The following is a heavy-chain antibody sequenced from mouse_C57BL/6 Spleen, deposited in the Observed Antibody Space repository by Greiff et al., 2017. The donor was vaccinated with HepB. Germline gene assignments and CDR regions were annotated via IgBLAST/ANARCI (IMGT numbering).Heavy chain of an antibody. Sequence: EVQLQQSGPELVKPGASVKISCKASGYTFTDYYMNWVKQSHGKSLEWIGDINPNNGGTSYNQKFKGKATLTVDKSSSTAYMELRSLTSEDSAVYYCASRWSLDYWGQGTTLTVSS. CDR1: GYTFTDYY. V-gene: IGHV1-26*01. D-gene: IGHD2-3*01. J-gene: IGHJ2*01. CDR2: INPNNGGT. CDR3: ASRWSLDY.